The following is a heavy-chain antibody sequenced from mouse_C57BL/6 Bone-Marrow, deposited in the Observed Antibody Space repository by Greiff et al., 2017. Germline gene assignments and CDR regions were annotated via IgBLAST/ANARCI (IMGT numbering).Heavy chain of an antibody. CDR2: IWWDDDK. D-gene: IGHD1-1*01. CDR1: GFSLSTFGMG. V-gene: IGHV8-8*01. J-gene: IGHJ4*01. CDR3: ARIGSLSTTVVAPYAMDY. Sequence: QVTLKVSGPGILQPSQTLSLTCSFSGFSLSTFGMGVGWIRQPSGKGLEWLAHIWWDDDKYYNPALKSLLTISKATSKNQGFLKIANLYTAYTATYYCARIGSLSTTVVAPYAMDYWGQGTSVTVSS.